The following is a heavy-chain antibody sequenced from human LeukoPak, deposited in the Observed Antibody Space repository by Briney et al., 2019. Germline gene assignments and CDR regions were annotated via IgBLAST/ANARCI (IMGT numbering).Heavy chain of an antibody. CDR2: ISGSGGNT. CDR3: AKPYYFGSGSPFYGMDV. D-gene: IGHD3-10*01. CDR1: GLTFSSHG. Sequence: GGSLRLSCAASGLTFSSHGMSWVRQAPGKGLEWVSGISGSGGNTYYADSVKGRFTISRDNSKNTMYLQMNSLRAEDTAVYYCAKPYYFGSGSPFYGMDVWGQGTTVTVSS. V-gene: IGHV3-23*01. J-gene: IGHJ6*02.